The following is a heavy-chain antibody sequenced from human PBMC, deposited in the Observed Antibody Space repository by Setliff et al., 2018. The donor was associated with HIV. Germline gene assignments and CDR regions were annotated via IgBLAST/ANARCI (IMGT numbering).Heavy chain of an antibody. CDR2: ISGSGGST. CDR3: AKEVSGGGWPRWGDQ. J-gene: IGHJ4*02. D-gene: IGHD6-19*01. V-gene: IGHV3-23*01. CDR1: GFTFSSFG. Sequence: LRLSCAASGFTFSSFGMSWVRQAPGKGLEWVSGISGSGGSTYYADSVKGRFTISRDNSKNTLYLQMHSLRAEDTAVYFCAKEVSGGGWPRWGDQWGQGTRVTVSS.